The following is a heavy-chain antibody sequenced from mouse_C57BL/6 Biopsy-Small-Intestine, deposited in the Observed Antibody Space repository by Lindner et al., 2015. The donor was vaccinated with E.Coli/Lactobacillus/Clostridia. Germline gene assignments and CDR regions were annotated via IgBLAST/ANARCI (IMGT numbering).Heavy chain of an antibody. D-gene: IGHD2-4*01. V-gene: IGHV14-2*01. CDR2: IDPEDGET. J-gene: IGHJ4*01. Sequence: VQLQESGAELVKPGASVRLSCTGSGLNIKDYYMHWVKQRTEQGLEWIGRIDPEDGETRYAPKFQGKATIAADTSSNTAYLQLSSLTSEDTAVYYCARWGLRRGGYAMDYWGQGTSVTVSS. CDR3: ARWGLRRGGYAMDY. CDR1: GLNIKDYY.